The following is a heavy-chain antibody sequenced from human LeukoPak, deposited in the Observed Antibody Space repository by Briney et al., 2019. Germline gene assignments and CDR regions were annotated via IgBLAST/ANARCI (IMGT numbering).Heavy chain of an antibody. CDR1: GFTFSSYR. Sequence: GGPLSPSCPASGFTFSSYRMNWVRQAPGKGLEWVSYISSSSSTIYYADSVKGRFTISRDNAKNSLYLQMNSLRDEDTAVYYCARATDYYDSSGYYGFDYWGQGTLVTVSS. J-gene: IGHJ4*02. CDR2: ISSSSSTI. D-gene: IGHD3-22*01. V-gene: IGHV3-48*02. CDR3: ARATDYYDSSGYYGFDY.